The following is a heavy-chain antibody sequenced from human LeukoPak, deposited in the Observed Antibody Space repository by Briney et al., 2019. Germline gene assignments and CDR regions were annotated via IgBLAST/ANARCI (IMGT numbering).Heavy chain of an antibody. Sequence: SETLSLTCTVSGGSISSYYWSWIRQPPGKGLEWIGYIYYSGSTNYNPSLKSRVTISVDTSKNQFSLKLSSVTAADTAVYYCARDQIYDSSGYTNRFDPWGQGTLVTVSS. CDR2: IYYSGST. CDR1: GGSISSYY. CDR3: ARDQIYDSSGYTNRFDP. V-gene: IGHV4-59*01. D-gene: IGHD3-22*01. J-gene: IGHJ5*02.